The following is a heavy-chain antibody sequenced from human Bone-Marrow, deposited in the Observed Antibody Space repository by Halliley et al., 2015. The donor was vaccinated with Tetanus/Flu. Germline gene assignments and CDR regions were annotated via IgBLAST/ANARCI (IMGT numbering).Heavy chain of an antibody. V-gene: IGHV3-21*01. D-gene: IGHD2-8*01. J-gene: IGHJ6*02. CDR2: ISGTGTYV. Sequence: SLRLSCAASEFTFSAYSMTWVRQAPGKGLEWVSSISGTGTYVFSTDSLRGRFIISRDNAKNSLYLQMNSLRADDTAVYYCARLDMSDNKGVIFEVWGQGTTVPVSS. CDR3: ARLDMSDNKGVIFEV. CDR1: EFTFSAYS.